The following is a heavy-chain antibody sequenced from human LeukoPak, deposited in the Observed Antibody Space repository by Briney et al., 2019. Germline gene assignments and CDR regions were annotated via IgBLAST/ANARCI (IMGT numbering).Heavy chain of an antibody. Sequence: ASVKVSCKASGYTFSSHGISWVRQAPGQGLEWMGWINIYKGNTKYAQKFQGRVTMTTDTSTSTAYMEVTSLRSDDTAVYYCARDQYDSVWDSHRPYFDYWGQGTLVTVSS. V-gene: IGHV1-18*01. J-gene: IGHJ4*02. CDR3: ARDQYDSVWDSHRPYFDY. D-gene: IGHD3-16*02. CDR2: INIYKGNT. CDR1: GYTFSSHG.